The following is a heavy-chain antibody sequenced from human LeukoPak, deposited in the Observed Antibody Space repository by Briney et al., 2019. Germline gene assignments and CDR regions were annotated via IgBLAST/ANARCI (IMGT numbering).Heavy chain of an antibody. CDR2: ISGSGGST. V-gene: IGHV3-23*01. Sequence: PGGSLRLSCAASGFTFSSYAMSWVRQAAGKGLEWVSAISGSGGSTYYADSVKGRFTISRDNSKNTPYLQMNSLRAEDTAVYYCAKDYYYDSSGYSFDYWGQGTLVTVSS. CDR3: AKDYYYDSSGYSFDY. CDR1: GFTFSSYA. J-gene: IGHJ4*02. D-gene: IGHD3-22*01.